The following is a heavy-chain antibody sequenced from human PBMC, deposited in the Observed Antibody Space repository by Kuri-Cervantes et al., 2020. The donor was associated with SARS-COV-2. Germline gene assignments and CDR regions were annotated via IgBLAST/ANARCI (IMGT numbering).Heavy chain of an antibody. J-gene: IGHJ4*02. D-gene: IGHD2-15*01. Sequence: GSLRLSCTVSGGSISSYYWSWIRQPAGKGLEWIGRIYTSGSTNYNPSLKSRVTMSVDTSKNQFSLKLSSVTAADTAVYYCAREEEDCSGGSCYSRWGQGTLVTVSS. CDR2: IYTSGST. V-gene: IGHV4-4*07. CDR1: GGSISSYY. CDR3: AREEEDCSGGSCYSR.